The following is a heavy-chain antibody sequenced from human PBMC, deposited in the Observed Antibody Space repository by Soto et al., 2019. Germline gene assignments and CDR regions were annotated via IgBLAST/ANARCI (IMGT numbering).Heavy chain of an antibody. J-gene: IGHJ5*02. CDR1: GGSISSGGYS. V-gene: IGHV4-30-2*01. CDR3: AREYRWFDP. D-gene: IGHD1-1*01. Sequence: TLSLTCAVSGGSISSGGYSWSWIRQPPGKGLEWIGYIYHSGSTYYNPSLKSRVTISVDRSKNQFSLKLSSVTAADTAVYYCAREYRWFDPWGQGTLVTVSS. CDR2: IYHSGST.